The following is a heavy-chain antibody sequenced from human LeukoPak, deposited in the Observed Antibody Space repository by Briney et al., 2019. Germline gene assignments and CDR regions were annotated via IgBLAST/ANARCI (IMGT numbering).Heavy chain of an antibody. Sequence: GGSLRLSCAASGFTFSDYYMSWIRQAPGKGREWVSYISSSGSTIYYADSVKGRFTISRDNAKNSLYLQMNSLRAEDTAVYYCASGYSYDDAFDIWGQGTMVTVSS. CDR2: ISSSGSTI. CDR1: GFTFSDYY. CDR3: ASGYSYDDAFDI. D-gene: IGHD5-18*01. V-gene: IGHV3-11*01. J-gene: IGHJ3*02.